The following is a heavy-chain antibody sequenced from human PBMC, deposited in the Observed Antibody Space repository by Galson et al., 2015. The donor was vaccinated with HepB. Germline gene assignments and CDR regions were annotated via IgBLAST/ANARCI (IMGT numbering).Heavy chain of an antibody. CDR3: ATLKSDCSSTSCTNYYYYYMDV. J-gene: IGHJ6*03. V-gene: IGHV1-24*01. Sequence: SVKVSCKVSGYTLTELSMHWVRQAPGKGLEWMGGFDPEDGETIYAQKFQGRVTMTEDTSTDTAYMELSSLRSEDTAVYYCATLKSDCSSTSCTNYYYYYMDVWGKGTTVTVSS. D-gene: IGHD2-2*01. CDR1: GYTLTELS. CDR2: FDPEDGET.